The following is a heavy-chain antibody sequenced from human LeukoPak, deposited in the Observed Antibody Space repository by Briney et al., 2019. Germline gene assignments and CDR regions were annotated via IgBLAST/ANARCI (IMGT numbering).Heavy chain of an antibody. CDR1: GGSISSYY. Sequence: SETLSLTCSVSGGSISSYYWSWIRQPPGKGLEWIGFIYYSGSTNYNPSLKSRVSMSVDTSKNQFSLKLISVTAGDTAVYYCASSESITTYAFDIWGQGTMVTVSS. D-gene: IGHD3-22*01. CDR3: ASSESITTYAFDI. CDR2: IYYSGST. V-gene: IGHV4-59*01. J-gene: IGHJ3*02.